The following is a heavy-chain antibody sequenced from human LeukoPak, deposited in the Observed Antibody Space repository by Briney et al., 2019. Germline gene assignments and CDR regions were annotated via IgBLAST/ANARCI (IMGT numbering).Heavy chain of an antibody. J-gene: IGHJ3*02. CDR1: GFTFSDYY. V-gene: IGHV3-11*03. CDR2: ISSSSSYT. CDR3: AGYYYDSSGYYYERAFDI. D-gene: IGHD3-22*01. Sequence: PGGSLRLSCAASGFTFSDYYMSWIRQAPGKGLEWVSYISSSSSYTNYADSVKGRFTISRDNAKNSLYLQMNSLRAEDTAVYYCAGYYYDSSGYYYERAFDIWGQGTMVTVSS.